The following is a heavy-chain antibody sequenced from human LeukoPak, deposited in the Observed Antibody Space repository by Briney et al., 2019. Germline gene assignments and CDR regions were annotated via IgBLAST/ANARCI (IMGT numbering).Heavy chain of an antibody. CDR2: ISWNSGSI. CDR1: GFIFNNYA. J-gene: IGHJ5*02. Sequence: PGRSLRLSCAGSGFIFNNYAMHWVRQPPGKGLEWVSGISWNSGSIDYADSVKGRFTISRDNSKNTLYLQMNSLRAEDTAVYYCAKHPESFDYGDYEMFDPWGQGTLVTVSS. CDR3: AKHPESFDYGDYEMFDP. D-gene: IGHD4-17*01. V-gene: IGHV3-9*01.